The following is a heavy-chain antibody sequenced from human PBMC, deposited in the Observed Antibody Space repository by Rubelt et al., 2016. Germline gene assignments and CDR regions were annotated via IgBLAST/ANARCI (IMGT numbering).Heavy chain of an antibody. CDR2: ISASPGNT. V-gene: IGHV1-18*01. D-gene: IGHD5-24*01. CDR1: GYTFTSYG. CDR3: ARRDGYNWDDAFDI. J-gene: IGHJ3*02. Sequence: QVQLVQSGAEVKKPGASVKVSCKASGYTFTSYGISWVRQAPGQGLEWMGWISASPGNTTYAQKLQGRVTMTTDTATSTAYMELRSLRSDDTAVYYCARRDGYNWDDAFDIWGQGTMVTVSS.